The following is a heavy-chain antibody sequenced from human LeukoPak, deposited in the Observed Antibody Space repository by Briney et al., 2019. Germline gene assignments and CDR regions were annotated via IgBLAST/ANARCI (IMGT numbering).Heavy chain of an antibody. V-gene: IGHV3-23*01. D-gene: IGHD5-18*01. CDR2: ISGSGGST. Sequence: PGGSLRPSCAASGFTFSSYAMSWVRQTPGKGLEWVSAISGSGGSTYYADSVKGRFTISRDNSKNTLYLQMNSLRAEDTAVYYCAKVRDTAPSYYFDYWGQGTLVTVSS. CDR1: GFTFSSYA. J-gene: IGHJ4*02. CDR3: AKVRDTAPSYYFDY.